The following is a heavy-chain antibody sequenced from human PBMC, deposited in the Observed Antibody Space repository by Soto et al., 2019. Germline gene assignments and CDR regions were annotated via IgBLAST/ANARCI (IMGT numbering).Heavy chain of an antibody. V-gene: IGHV3-30-3*01. CDR2: ISYDGSNK. J-gene: IGHJ5*02. D-gene: IGHD3-10*01. Sequence: QVQLVESGGGVVQPGRSLRLSCAASGFTFSSYAMHWVGQAPGKGLEWVAVISYDGSNKYYADSVKGRFTISRDNSKNTLYLQMNSLRAEDTAVYYCARDHGGWFDPWGQGTLVTVSS. CDR3: ARDHGGWFDP. CDR1: GFTFSSYA.